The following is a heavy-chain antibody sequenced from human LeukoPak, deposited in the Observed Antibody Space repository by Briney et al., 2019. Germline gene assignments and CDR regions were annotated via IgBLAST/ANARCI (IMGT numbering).Heavy chain of an antibody. CDR3: ARHSSVPTPYYFDY. CDR1: GGSISSYY. CDR2: IYNSGST. V-gene: IGHV4-59*08. J-gene: IGHJ4*02. D-gene: IGHD4-17*01. Sequence: SETLSLTCTVSGGSISSYYWSWIRQPPGKGLEWIGYIYNSGSTNHNPSLKSRVTISVDTSKNQFSLKLSSVTAADTAVYYCARHSSVPTPYYFDYWGQGTLVTVSP.